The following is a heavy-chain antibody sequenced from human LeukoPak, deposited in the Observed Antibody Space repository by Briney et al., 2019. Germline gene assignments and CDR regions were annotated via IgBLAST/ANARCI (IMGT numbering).Heavy chain of an antibody. CDR1: GFTFSSYW. V-gene: IGHV3-7*03. CDR2: IKQDGSEK. D-gene: IGHD6-19*01. Sequence: GGSLRLSCAASGFTFSSYWMSWVRQAPGKGLEWVANIKQDGSEKYYVDSVKGRFTISRDNAKNSLYLQMNSLRAEDTAVYYCARDSYSSGWYNWFDPWGQGTLVTVSS. J-gene: IGHJ5*02. CDR3: ARDSYSSGWYNWFDP.